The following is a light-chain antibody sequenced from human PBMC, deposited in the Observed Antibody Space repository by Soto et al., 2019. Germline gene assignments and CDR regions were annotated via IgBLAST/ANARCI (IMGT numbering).Light chain of an antibody. CDR2: LVS. CDR1: QSLLHSNGFHY. Sequence: VMTQSPLSLSVTPGEPASISCRYSQSLLHSNGFHYLDWYLQKPGQPPQLLIYLVSNRASGVPDRFSGSGSGTDFTLRISRVEAADVGVYYCMQALHTPTFGQGTKVEVK. CDR3: MQALHTPT. J-gene: IGKJ1*01. V-gene: IGKV2-28*01.